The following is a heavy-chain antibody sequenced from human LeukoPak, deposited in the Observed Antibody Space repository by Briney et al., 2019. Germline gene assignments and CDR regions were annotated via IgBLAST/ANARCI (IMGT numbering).Heavy chain of an antibody. CDR3: ARSFDTHAFDI. J-gene: IGHJ3*02. CDR1: GDSINNYY. V-gene: IGHV4-4*07. Sequence: SETLSLTCTVSGDSINNYYWSWIRQPAGKGLESIGRIYSSGSTNYNPSLKSRVAMSIGTSRNHFSLKLTSVTAADTAIYYCARSFDTHAFDIWGQGTVVTVSS. CDR2: IYSSGST.